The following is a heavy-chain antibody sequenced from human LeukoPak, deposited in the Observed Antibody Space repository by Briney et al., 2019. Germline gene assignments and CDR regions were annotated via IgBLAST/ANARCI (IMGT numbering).Heavy chain of an antibody. D-gene: IGHD4-17*01. CDR1: GYPFTDYY. Sequence: ASVKVSCKASGYPFTDYYMHWVRQAPGQGLEWMGWINPKSGGTKYPQKLQGRVTLTRDTSISTAYMDLSRLRSDDTAVYYCARDRRYGDYPPSYRMDVWGQGTTVTVSS. V-gene: IGHV1-2*02. CDR3: ARDRRYGDYPPSYRMDV. CDR2: INPKSGGT. J-gene: IGHJ6*02.